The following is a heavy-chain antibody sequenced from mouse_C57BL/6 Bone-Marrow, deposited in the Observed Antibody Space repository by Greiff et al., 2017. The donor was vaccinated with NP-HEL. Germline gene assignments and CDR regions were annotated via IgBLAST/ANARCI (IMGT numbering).Heavy chain of an antibody. Sequence: VQLQQSGAELVRPGTSVKMSCKASGYTFTNYWIGWAKQRPGHGLEWIGDIYPGGGYTNYNEKFKGKATLTADKSSSTAYMQFSSLTSEDSAIYYCARAYGSSYWYFDVWGTGTTVTVS. V-gene: IGHV1-63*01. CDR2: IYPGGGYT. CDR3: ARAYGSSYWYFDV. CDR1: GYTFTNYW. J-gene: IGHJ1*03. D-gene: IGHD1-1*01.